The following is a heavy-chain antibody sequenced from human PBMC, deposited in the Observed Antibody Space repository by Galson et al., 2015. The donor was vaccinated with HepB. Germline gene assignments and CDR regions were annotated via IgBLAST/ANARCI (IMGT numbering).Heavy chain of an antibody. CDR1: GFTFTTHG. CDR2: ISYDASKQ. CDR3: TCRRDYFDL. D-gene: IGHD1-14*01. J-gene: IGHJ3*01. V-gene: IGHV3-30*03. Sequence: SLRLSCAASGFTFTTHGMYWVRQAPGKGLEWVAVISYDASKQYYADFVEGRFTISRDNSKNTLYLQMNSLGLEDAAVYYCTCRRDYFDLWGQGTMVSVSS.